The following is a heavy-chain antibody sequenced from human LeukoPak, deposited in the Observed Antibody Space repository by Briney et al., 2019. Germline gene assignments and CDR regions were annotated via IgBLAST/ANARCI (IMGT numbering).Heavy chain of an antibody. Sequence: GRSLRLSCTASGFTFGDYAMSWVRQAPGKGLEWVGFIRSKAYGGTTEYAASVKGRFTISRDDSKSIAYLQMNSLKTEDTAVYYCTRDGGGLPSMTGQWPVYYFDYWGQGTLVTVSS. CDR1: GFTFGDYA. V-gene: IGHV3-49*04. CDR2: IRSKAYGGTT. J-gene: IGHJ4*02. D-gene: IGHD6-19*01. CDR3: TRDGGGLPSMTGQWPVYYFDY.